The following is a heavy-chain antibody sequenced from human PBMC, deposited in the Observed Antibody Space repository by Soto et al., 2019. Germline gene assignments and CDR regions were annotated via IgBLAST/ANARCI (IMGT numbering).Heavy chain of an antibody. CDR1: GGSMSSGGYY. J-gene: IGHJ5*02. D-gene: IGHD2-2*01. Sequence: SETLSLTCTVSGGSMSSGGYYWSWIRQHPGKGLEWIGYIYYSGSTYYNPSLKSRVTISVDTSKNQFSLKLSSVTAADTAVYYCAREYCSSTSCYGNWFDPWGQGTLVTVSS. V-gene: IGHV4-31*03. CDR3: AREYCSSTSCYGNWFDP. CDR2: IYYSGST.